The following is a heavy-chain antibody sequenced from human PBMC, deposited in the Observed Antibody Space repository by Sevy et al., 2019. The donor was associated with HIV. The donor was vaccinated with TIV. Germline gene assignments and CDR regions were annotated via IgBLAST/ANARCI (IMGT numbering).Heavy chain of an antibody. CDR1: GYTLTKLS. CDR3: ATTKDYYEVSGCPFDY. J-gene: IGHJ4*02. V-gene: IGHV1-24*01. D-gene: IGHD3-22*01. Sequence: ASVKVSCKVSGYTLTKLSMHWVRQAPGKGLEWMGSFDPEDGETLYAQRLQGRVIMTEDTSTDTAYMVVNILRSEDTAVYYCATTKDYYEVSGCPFDYWGQGTLVTVSS. CDR2: FDPEDGET.